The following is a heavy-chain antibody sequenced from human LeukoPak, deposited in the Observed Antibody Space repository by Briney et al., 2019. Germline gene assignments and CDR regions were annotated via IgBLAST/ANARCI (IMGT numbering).Heavy chain of an antibody. Sequence: GGSLRLSCAASGYSFSSYWMHWVRQAPGKGLVWVSRIDNDGGTTDYADSVKGRFTISRDNVQNTLYLQMNSLNAEDTAVYYCARVGGGAANFWGQGTLVTVSS. D-gene: IGHD3-16*01. CDR1: GYSFSSYW. V-gene: IGHV3-74*01. CDR3: ARVGGGAANF. CDR2: IDNDGGTT. J-gene: IGHJ4*02.